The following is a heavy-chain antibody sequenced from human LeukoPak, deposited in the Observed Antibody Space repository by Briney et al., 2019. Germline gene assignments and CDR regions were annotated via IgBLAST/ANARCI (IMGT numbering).Heavy chain of an antibody. CDR3: ARSIAAAGNNWFDP. D-gene: IGHD6-13*01. Sequence: PSETLSLTCTVSGGSISSGSYYWSWIRQPAGKGLEWIGRIYTSGSTNYNPSLKSRVTISVDTSKNQFSLKLSSVTAADTAVYYCARSIAAAGNNWFDPWGQGTLVTVSS. J-gene: IGHJ5*02. CDR2: IYTSGST. CDR1: GGSISSGSYY. V-gene: IGHV4-61*02.